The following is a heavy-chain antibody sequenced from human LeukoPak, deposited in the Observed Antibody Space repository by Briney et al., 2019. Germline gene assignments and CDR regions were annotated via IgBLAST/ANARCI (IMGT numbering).Heavy chain of an antibody. CDR2: IYYSGST. V-gene: IGHV4-59*01. CDR1: GGSISSYY. Sequence: SETLSLTCTVSGGSISSYYWSWIRQPPGKGLEWIGYIYYSGSTNYNPSLKSRVTISVDTSKNQFSLKLSSVTAADTAVYYCAREQQLVRSIDYWGQGTLVTVSS. CDR3: AREQQLVRSIDY. D-gene: IGHD6-13*01. J-gene: IGHJ4*02.